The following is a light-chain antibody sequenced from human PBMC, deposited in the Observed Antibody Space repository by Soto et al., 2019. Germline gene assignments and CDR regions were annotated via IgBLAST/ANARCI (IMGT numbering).Light chain of an antibody. J-gene: IGLJ2*01. CDR3: AARDDSLNSPHVV. CDR1: SSNIGSNG. Sequence: QSVLTQPPSASGTPGQRVTISCSGGSSNIGSNGVNWYQQLPGTAPKVLIHSNNQRPSGVPDRFSGSKSGTSASLAISGLQSEDEADYYCAARDDSLNSPHVVFGGGTKLTV. CDR2: SNN. V-gene: IGLV1-44*01.